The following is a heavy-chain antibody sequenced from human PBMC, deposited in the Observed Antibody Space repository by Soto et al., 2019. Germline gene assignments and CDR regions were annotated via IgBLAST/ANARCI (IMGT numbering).Heavy chain of an antibody. CDR2: MNPNSGNT. V-gene: IGHV1-8*01. CDR3: ARVSSSWLYYYGMDV. D-gene: IGHD6-13*01. J-gene: IGHJ6*02. CDR1: GYTFTSYD. Sequence: QVQLVQSGAEVKKPGASVKVSCKASGYTFTSYDINWVRQATGQGLEWMGRMNPNSGNTGYAQKFQGRVTMTRNTSISTAYMELSSLRSEDTAVYDCARVSSSWLYYYGMDVWGQGTTVTVSS.